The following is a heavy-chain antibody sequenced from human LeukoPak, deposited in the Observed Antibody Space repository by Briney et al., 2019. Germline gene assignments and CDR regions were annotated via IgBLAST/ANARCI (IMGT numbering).Heavy chain of an antibody. CDR1: GFTFSSYE. J-gene: IGHJ5*02. V-gene: IGHV3-48*03. CDR3: ARVGVVVAATGNLWFDP. D-gene: IGHD2-15*01. Sequence: PGGSLRLPCAASGFTFSSYEMNWVRQAPGEGLEWVSYISSSGTTIYYADSVKGRFTISRDNAKNSLYLQMNSLRAEDTAVYYCARVGVVVAATGNLWFDPWGQGTLVTVSS. CDR2: ISSSGTTI.